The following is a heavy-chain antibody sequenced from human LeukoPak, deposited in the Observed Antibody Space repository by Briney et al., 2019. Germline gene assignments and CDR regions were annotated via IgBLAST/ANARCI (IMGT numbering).Heavy chain of an antibody. CDR3: ARRHCSSTSCYFDI. J-gene: IGHJ3*02. Sequence: NRGESLQISCQGSGSIFTSYWIGWVRQLPGKGLEWMGIIYPGDSDTRYSPSFQGQVTISADKSISTAYLQWSSLKASDTAMYYCARRHCSSTSCYFDIWGQGTMVTVSS. D-gene: IGHD2-2*01. CDR2: IYPGDSDT. V-gene: IGHV5-51*01. CDR1: GSIFTSYW.